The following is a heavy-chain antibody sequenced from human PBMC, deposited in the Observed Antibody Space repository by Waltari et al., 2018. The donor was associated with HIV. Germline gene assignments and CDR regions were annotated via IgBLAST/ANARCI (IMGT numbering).Heavy chain of an antibody. J-gene: IGHJ4*02. D-gene: IGHD5-12*01. CDR1: GGPFSGHY. CDR2: INDSGNT. Sequence: QVQLHQWGAGLVKPSETLSLTCAVYGGPFSGHYWTWIRQAPGKGLEWLGEINDSGNTNHSPSLKSRVTLSVDTSKRQFSLNLTSVTAADTAVYYCAREEALRGYSSGKVVPVRDPYFRHWGQGTLVTVSS. V-gene: IGHV4-34*01. CDR3: AREEALRGYSSGKVVPVRDPYFRH.